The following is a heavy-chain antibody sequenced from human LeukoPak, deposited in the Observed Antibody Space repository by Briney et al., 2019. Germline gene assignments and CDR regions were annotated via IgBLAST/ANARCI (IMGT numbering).Heavy chain of an antibody. CDR3: AKDSFEIAVAY. V-gene: IGHV3-30*18. Sequence: GGSLRLSCAASGFTFSSYGMHWVRQAPGKGLEWVAVISYDGSNKYYADSVKGRFTISRDNSKNTLYLQMNSLRAEDTAVYYCAKDSFEIAVAYWGQGTLVTVSS. CDR1: GFTFSSYG. D-gene: IGHD6-19*01. J-gene: IGHJ4*02. CDR2: ISYDGSNK.